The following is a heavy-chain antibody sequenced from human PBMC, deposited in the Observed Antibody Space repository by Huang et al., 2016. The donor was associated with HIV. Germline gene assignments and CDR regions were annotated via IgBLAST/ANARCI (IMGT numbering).Heavy chain of an antibody. J-gene: IGHJ4*02. D-gene: IGHD3-22*01. V-gene: IGHV1-2*02. Sequence: QVQLVQSGAEVKKPGASVKVSCKASGYTFTGSYMHWVRQAPGQGLEWMGGINPNRGGKKYAQKFQGRVTMTRDTSISTAYMELSRLRSDDTAVYYCARDDHYDSSGYLGYWGQGTLVTVSS. CDR3: ARDDHYDSSGYLGY. CDR1: GYTFTGSY. CDR2: INPNRGGK.